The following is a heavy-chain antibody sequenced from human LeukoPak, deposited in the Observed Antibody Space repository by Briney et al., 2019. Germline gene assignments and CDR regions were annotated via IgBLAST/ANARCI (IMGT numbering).Heavy chain of an antibody. CDR1: GGSFSGYY. V-gene: IGHV4-34*01. J-gene: IGHJ5*02. CDR2: INHSGST. CDR3: ARGCDFWSGYYWNWFDP. D-gene: IGHD3-3*01. Sequence: SETLSLTCAVYGGSFSGYYWSWIRQPPGKGLEWIREINHSGSTNYNPSLKSRVTISVDTSKNQFSLKLSSVTAADTAVYYCARGCDFWSGYYWNWFDPWGQGTLVTVSS.